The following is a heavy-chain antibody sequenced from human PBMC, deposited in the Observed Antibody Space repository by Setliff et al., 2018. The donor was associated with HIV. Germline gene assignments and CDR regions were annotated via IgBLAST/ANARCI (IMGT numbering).Heavy chain of an antibody. J-gene: IGHJ6*03. V-gene: IGHV4-4*09. CDR3: ARSYSSGWNAQNYYYYYMDV. CDR2: IYTTEST. Sequence: SETLSLTCSVSGASSAASVSDFFWSWIRQPPGKGLEWIGYIYTTESTNYNPSLKSRVTISVDTSKNQFSLKLSSVTAADTAVYYCARSYSSGWNAQNYYYYYMDVWGKGTTVTVSS. CDR1: GASSAASVSDFF. D-gene: IGHD6-19*01.